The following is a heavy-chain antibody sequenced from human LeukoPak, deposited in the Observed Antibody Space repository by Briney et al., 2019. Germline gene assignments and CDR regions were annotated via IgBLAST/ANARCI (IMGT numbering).Heavy chain of an antibody. J-gene: IGHJ6*02. V-gene: IGHV3-11*06. CDR1: GFISRDYY. Sequence: GGSLILSRAASGFISRDYYMSWIRQAPGKGLEWVSYISSSSSYTNYADSVKGRFTISRDNAKNSLYLQMNSLRAEDTAVYYCARAETSGYDRYAPFDGMDVWGQGTTVTVSS. CDR3: ARAETSGYDRYAPFDGMDV. D-gene: IGHD5-12*01. CDR2: ISSSSSYT.